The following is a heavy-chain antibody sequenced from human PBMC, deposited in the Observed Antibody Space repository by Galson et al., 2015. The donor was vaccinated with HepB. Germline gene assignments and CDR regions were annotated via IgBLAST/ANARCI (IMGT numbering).Heavy chain of an antibody. D-gene: IGHD3-22*01. Sequence: SVKVSCKASGGTFSSYAISWVRQAPGQGLEWMGGIIPIFGTANYAQKFQGRVTITADESTSTAYMELSSLRSEDTAVYYCARRSGGFTYDSSGYTFDYWGQGTLVTVSS. CDR3: ARRSGGFTYDSSGYTFDY. CDR2: IIPIFGTA. V-gene: IGHV1-69*13. CDR1: GGTFSSYA. J-gene: IGHJ4*02.